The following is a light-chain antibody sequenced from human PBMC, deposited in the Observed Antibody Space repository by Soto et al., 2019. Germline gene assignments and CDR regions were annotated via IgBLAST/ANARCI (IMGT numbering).Light chain of an antibody. CDR2: DVS. CDR1: SSDVGGYNY. J-gene: IGLJ3*02. V-gene: IGLV2-11*01. Sequence: QSALTQPRSVSGSPGQSVTISCTGTSSDVGGYNYVSWYQQHPGKAPKIMIYDVSKRPSGVPDRFSGSKSANTASLPISGLQAEVEGDYFRCSYAGSYTCVFGGGTKLTVL. CDR3: CSYAGSYTCV.